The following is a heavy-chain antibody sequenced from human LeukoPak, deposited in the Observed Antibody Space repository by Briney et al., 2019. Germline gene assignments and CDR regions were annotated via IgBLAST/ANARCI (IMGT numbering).Heavy chain of an antibody. D-gene: IGHD2-2*01. CDR3: AKNTCMGTSCYSSMDV. CDR1: GFDFMSHG. J-gene: IGHJ6*03. V-gene: IGHV3-30*02. CDR2: IRYDGSNR. Sequence: GGSLRLSCSASGFDFMSHGMHWVRQAPGKGLEWVSFIRYDGSNRWHADSVKGRFTISRDNAKNALYLQMNSLRTEDPALYYCAKNTCMGTSCYSSMDVWGKGTTVTVSS.